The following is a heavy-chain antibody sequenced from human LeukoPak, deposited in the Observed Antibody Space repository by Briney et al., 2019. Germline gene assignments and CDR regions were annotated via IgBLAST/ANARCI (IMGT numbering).Heavy chain of an antibody. CDR3: ARDGFHYDILTGPQMDWFDP. CDR2: MNPNSGNT. CDR1: GYTFTSYD. V-gene: IGHV1-8*01. D-gene: IGHD3-9*01. Sequence: ASVKVSCKASGYTFTSYDINLVRQASGQGLEWMGWMNPNSGNTGYAQKFQGRVTMTRNTSISTAYMELSSLRSEDTAVYYCARDGFHYDILTGPQMDWFDPWGQGTLVTVSS. J-gene: IGHJ5*02.